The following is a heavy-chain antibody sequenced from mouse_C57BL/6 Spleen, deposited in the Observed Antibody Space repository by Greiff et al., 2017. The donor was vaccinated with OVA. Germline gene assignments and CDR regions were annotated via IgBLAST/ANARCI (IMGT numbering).Heavy chain of an antibody. V-gene: IGHV1-81*01. CDR2: IYPRSGNT. D-gene: IGHD1-1*01. Sequence: QVTLKVSGAELARPGASVKLSCKASGYTFTSYGISWVKQRTGQGLEWIGEIYPRSGNTYYNEKFKGKATLTADKSSSTAYMELRSLTSKDSAVYFCARLGDYGPDYWGQGTTLTVSS. CDR3: ARLGDYGPDY. CDR1: GYTFTSYG. J-gene: IGHJ2*01.